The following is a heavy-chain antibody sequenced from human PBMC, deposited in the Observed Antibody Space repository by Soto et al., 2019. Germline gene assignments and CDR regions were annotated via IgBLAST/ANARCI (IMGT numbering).Heavy chain of an antibody. J-gene: IGHJ6*02. CDR2: IGESGTPT. V-gene: IGHV3-23*01. CDR3: ARYIPGVRYYGMDV. Sequence: ESGGGLVQPGGSLRLSCAASGFTFSSYAMSWVRQAPGKGLEWVSLIGESGTPTYYADSVKGRFTISRDNSGNTLFLEMYSLRAEDTAVYYCARYIPGVRYYGMDVWGQGTTVTVSS. D-gene: IGHD2-2*01. CDR1: GFTFSSYA.